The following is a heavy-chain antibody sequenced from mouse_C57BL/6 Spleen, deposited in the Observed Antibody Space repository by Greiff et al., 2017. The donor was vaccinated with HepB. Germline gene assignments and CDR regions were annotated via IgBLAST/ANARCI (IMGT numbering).Heavy chain of an antibody. J-gene: IGHJ2*01. CDR3: ARDQGTGYYFDY. CDR2: ISDGGSYT. V-gene: IGHV5-4*01. D-gene: IGHD3-1*01. CDR1: GFTFSSYA. Sequence: EVHLVESGGGLVKPGGSLKLSCAASGFTFSSYAMSWVRQTPEKRLEWVATISDGGSYTYYPDNVKGRFTISRDNAKNNLYLQMSHLKSEDTAMYYCARDQGTGYYFDYWGHSTTLTVSS.